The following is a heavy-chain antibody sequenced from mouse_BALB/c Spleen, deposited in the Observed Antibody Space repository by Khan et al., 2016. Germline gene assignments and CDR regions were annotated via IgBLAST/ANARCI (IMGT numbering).Heavy chain of an antibody. CDR3: ARAWYSMDY. V-gene: IGHV1-9*01. CDR2: ILPGNANS. CDR1: GYTFSNYW. J-gene: IGHJ4*01. Sequence: QVRLQQSGAELMKPGASVKISCKATGYTFSNYWIEWVKQRPGHGLEWIGDILPGNANSNYNENLKGKVTLTADTSSNTAYMQLSSLTSEDSAVYYCARAWYSMDYWGQGTSVTVSS.